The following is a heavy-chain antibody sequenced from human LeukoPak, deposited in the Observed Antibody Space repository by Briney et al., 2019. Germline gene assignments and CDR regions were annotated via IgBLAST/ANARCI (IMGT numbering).Heavy chain of an antibody. V-gene: IGHV3-23*01. CDR3: AKAGNTAWTAVDY. CDR1: GFTFSSSA. D-gene: IGHD2-2*02. J-gene: IGHJ4*02. CDR2: IADSGGST. Sequence: GGSLILSCAASGFTFSSSAMTWVRQAPGKGLEWVSTIADSGGSTYYADSVKGRFTISRDNSETTLYLQMNSLRADDSALYYCAKAGNTAWTAVDYWGQGTLVTVSS.